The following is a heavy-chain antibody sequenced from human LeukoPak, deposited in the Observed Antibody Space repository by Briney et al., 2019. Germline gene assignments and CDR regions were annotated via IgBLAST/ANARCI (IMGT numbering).Heavy chain of an antibody. Sequence: ASVKVSCKASVGTFSSYAISWVRQAPGQGLEWMGRIIPIFGTANYAQKFQGRVTITTDESTSTAYMELSSLRSEDTAVYYCARDRVAVAGPDAFDIWGQGTMVTVSS. D-gene: IGHD6-19*01. V-gene: IGHV1-69*05. CDR2: IIPIFGTA. CDR1: VGTFSSYA. J-gene: IGHJ3*02. CDR3: ARDRVAVAGPDAFDI.